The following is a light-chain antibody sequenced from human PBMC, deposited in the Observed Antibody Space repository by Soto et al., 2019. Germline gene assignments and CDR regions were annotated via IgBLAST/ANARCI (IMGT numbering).Light chain of an antibody. J-gene: IGLJ3*02. V-gene: IGLV2-14*02. CDR3: SSYTSSYTWI. Sequence: QSALTQPASVSGSPGQSITISCTGTSPNVGVYKLVSWYQQHPGKAPKLIIYEGSKRPSGVSSRFSGSKSGNAASLTISGLQAEDEGDYYCSSYTSSYTWIFGGGTKLTVL. CDR1: SPNVGVYKL. CDR2: EGS.